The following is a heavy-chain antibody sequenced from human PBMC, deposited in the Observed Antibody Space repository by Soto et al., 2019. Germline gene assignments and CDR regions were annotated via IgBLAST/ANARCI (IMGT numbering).Heavy chain of an antibody. V-gene: IGHV3-30*18. CDR2: ISYDGSNK. J-gene: IGHJ4*02. Sequence: VGSLRLSCAASGFTFSSYGMHWVRQAPGKGLEWVAVISYDGSNKYYADSVKGRFTISRDNSKNTLYLQMNSLRAEDTAVYYCAKPGDSYGFDYFDYWGQGTLVTVSS. D-gene: IGHD5-18*01. CDR3: AKPGDSYGFDYFDY. CDR1: GFTFSSYG.